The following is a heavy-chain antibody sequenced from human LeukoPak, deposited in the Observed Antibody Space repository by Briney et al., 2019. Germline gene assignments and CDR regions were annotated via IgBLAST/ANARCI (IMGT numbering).Heavy chain of an antibody. D-gene: IGHD2-15*01. V-gene: IGHV3-53*01. J-gene: IGHJ4*02. Sequence: GGSLRLSCAASGFTVSPNYMSWVRQAPGKGLEWVSVIYGGGSAYYADSVRDRFTISRDNSKNTLYLQMNSLRVEDTAVYYCASASCSGSSCYSGYSDYWGQGTLVTVSS. CDR3: ASASCSGSSCYSGYSDY. CDR2: IYGGGSA. CDR1: GFTVSPNY.